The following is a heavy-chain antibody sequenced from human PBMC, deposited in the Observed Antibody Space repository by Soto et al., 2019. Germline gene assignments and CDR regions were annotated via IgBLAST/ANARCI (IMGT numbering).Heavy chain of an antibody. CDR3: ARAWCSGSCYFDY. CDR1: GFTFSDHY. V-gene: IGHV3-72*01. J-gene: IGHJ4*02. Sequence: EVQLVESGGGLVQPGGSLRLSCAASGFTFSDHYMDWVRQAPGKGLEWVGRTKNKANSYITEYTASVKGRFTISRDDSENSLYLQMNSLKTEDTAVYYCARAWCSGSCYFDYWGQGTLVTVSS. CDR2: TKNKANSYIT. D-gene: IGHD1-26*01.